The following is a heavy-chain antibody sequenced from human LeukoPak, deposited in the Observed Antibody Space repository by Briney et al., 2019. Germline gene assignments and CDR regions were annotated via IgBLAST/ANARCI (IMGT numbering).Heavy chain of an antibody. CDR1: GGSISSSSYY. Sequence: SETLSLTCTVSGGSISSSSYYWGWIRQPPGKGLEWIGSIYYSGSTYYNPSLKSRVTISVDTSKNQFSLKLSSVTAADTAVYYCARDLGTKYSSSRFDYWGQGTLVTVSS. V-gene: IGHV4-39*07. CDR3: ARDLGTKYSSSRFDY. J-gene: IGHJ4*02. CDR2: IYYSGST. D-gene: IGHD6-6*01.